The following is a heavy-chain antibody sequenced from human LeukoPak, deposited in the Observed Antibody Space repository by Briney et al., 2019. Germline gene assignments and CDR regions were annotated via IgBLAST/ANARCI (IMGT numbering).Heavy chain of an antibody. CDR3: ARGAASDY. CDR1: GGSFSGYY. D-gene: IGHD2-15*01. V-gene: IGHV4-34*01. Sequence: SETLSLTCAVYGGSFSGYYWSWIRQPPGKGLEWIGEINHSGSTNYNPSLKSRVTMSVDTSKNQFSLRLNSVTAADTAVYYCARGAASDYWGQGTLVTVSS. CDR2: INHSGST. J-gene: IGHJ4*02.